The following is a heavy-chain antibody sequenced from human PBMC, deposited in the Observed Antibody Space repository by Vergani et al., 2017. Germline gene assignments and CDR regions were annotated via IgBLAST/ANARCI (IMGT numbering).Heavy chain of an antibody. CDR3: ASSVDNWNDLGY. V-gene: IGHV3-23*04. Sequence: EVQLVESGGGLVQPGGSLRLSCAASGFTFSSYWMSWVRQAPGKGLEWVSAISGSGGSTYYADSVKGRFTISRDNSKNTLYLQMNSLRAEDTAVYYCASSVDNWNDLGYWGQGTLVTVSS. J-gene: IGHJ4*02. CDR1: GFTFSSYW. CDR2: ISGSGGST. D-gene: IGHD1-20*01.